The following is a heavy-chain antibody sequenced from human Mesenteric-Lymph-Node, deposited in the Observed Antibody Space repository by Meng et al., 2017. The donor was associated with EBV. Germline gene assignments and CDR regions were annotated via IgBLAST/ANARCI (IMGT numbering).Heavy chain of an antibody. V-gene: IGHV4-34*01. CDR1: GGSFSGYY. CDR2: IHHSGST. J-gene: IGHJ4*02. D-gene: IGHD3-10*01. CDR3: ARGYTMVQGGFDY. Sequence: QVQRQQWCAGLLQPSEHRSLPCAVYGGSFSGYYWRWIRQPPGKGLEWIGEIHHSGSTNYNPSLKSRVTISVDTSKYQFSLKLSSVTAADTAVYYCARGYTMVQGGFDYWGQGTLVTVSS.